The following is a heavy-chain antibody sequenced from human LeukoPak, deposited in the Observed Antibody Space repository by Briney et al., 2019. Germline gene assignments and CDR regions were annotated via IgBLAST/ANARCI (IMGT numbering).Heavy chain of an antibody. CDR3: ARDWGIVGAGGSDY. V-gene: IGHV1-46*01. D-gene: IGHD1-26*01. CDR1: GYTFTAYR. CDR2: ISPSGGTT. Sequence: ASVKVSCKASGYTFTAYRVHWVRQAPGQGLEWMGIISPSGGTTRYAQKFQGRVTMTRDTSTSTVYMELSSLRSEDAAVYYCARDWGIVGAGGSDYWGQGTLVTVS. J-gene: IGHJ4*02.